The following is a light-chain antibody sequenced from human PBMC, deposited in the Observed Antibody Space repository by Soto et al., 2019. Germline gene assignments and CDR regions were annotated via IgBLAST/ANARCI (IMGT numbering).Light chain of an antibody. CDR3: QQYVSSPPT. CDR2: GAS. V-gene: IGKV3-20*01. J-gene: IGKJ4*01. CDR1: QSVSSNY. Sequence: DIVLTQSPGTLSLSPGETATLSCRASQSVSSNYLAWYQHKIGQAPRLLIYGASSRATGIPDRITGSGSGTDFTLTVRRLEPEDFAVYFCQQYVSSPPTFGGGTKVEIK.